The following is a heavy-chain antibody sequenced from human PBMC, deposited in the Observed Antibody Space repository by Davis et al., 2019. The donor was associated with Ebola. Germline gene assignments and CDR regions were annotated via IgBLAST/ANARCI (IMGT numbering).Heavy chain of an antibody. D-gene: IGHD6-19*01. CDR3: ASGWLRGKFDP. Sequence: HSQTLSLTCAISGDSVSGGSTAWNWIRQSPLRGLEWLGRTYFSSKWYHDYAVSVSSRITINPDTSKNQFSLQLNSVTPEDTAVYYCASGWLRGKFDPWGQGTLVTVSS. CDR1: GDSVSGGSTA. CDR2: TYFSSKWYH. J-gene: IGHJ5*02. V-gene: IGHV6-1*01.